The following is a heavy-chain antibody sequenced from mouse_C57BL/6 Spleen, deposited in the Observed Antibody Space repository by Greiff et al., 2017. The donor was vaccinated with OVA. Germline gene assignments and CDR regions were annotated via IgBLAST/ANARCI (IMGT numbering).Heavy chain of an antibody. Sequence: EVQLQQSGAELVKPGASVKLSCTASGFNITDYYMHWVKQRTEQGLEWIGRIDPEDGETKYAPKFKGKAPITADTSSNPAYLQLSSLTSEDTAVDYCAKGGSGTGYWGQGTTLTVSS. CDR2: IDPEDGET. CDR1: GFNITDYY. CDR3: AKGGSGTGY. J-gene: IGHJ2*01. D-gene: IGHD3-2*02. V-gene: IGHV14-2*01.